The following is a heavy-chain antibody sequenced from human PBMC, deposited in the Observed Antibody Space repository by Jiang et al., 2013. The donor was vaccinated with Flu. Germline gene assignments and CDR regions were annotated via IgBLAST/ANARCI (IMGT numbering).Heavy chain of an antibody. Sequence: KFQGRVTITADESTSTAYMELSSLRSEDTAVYYCARDESYDSSGYLFDYWGQGTLVTVSS. CDR3: ARDESYDSSGYLFDY. D-gene: IGHD3-22*01. V-gene: IGHV1-69*01. J-gene: IGHJ4*02.